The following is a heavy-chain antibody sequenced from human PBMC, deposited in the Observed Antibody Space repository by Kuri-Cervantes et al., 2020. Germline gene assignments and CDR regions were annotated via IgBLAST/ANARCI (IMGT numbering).Heavy chain of an antibody. CDR1: GGTFSSYA. Sequence: SVKVSCKASGGTFSSYAISWVRQAPGQGLEWMGGIIPAFRSTIYAQNFEGRVTITTDESASTAYMELSSLRSEDTAVYYCASIDYDSNGFYYEVVDSWGQGTLVTVSS. CDR2: IIPAFRST. J-gene: IGHJ5*01. D-gene: IGHD3-22*01. V-gene: IGHV1-69*05. CDR3: ASIDYDSNGFYYEVVDS.